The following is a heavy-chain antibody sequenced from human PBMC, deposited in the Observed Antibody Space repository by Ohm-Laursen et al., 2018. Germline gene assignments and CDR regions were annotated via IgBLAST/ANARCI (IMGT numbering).Heavy chain of an antibody. CDR1: GFTFSTYP. V-gene: IGHV3-23*01. CDR3: ARVLGSYDYGDY. J-gene: IGHJ4*02. D-gene: IGHD3-16*01. Sequence: SLRLSCAASGFTFSTYPMHWVRQAPGKGLEWVSGISGNGDTTYYGDSVKGRFTISRDNAKNSLFLQMDSLRAEDTAIYYCARVLGSYDYGDYWGQGTPVTVSS. CDR2: ISGNGDTT.